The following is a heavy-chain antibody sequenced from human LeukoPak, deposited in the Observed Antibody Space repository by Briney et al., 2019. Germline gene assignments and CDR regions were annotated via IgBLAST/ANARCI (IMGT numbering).Heavy chain of an antibody. V-gene: IGHV1-69*05. D-gene: IGHD3/OR15-3a*01. CDR1: GGTFSSYA. Sequence: GASVKVSCKASGGTFSSYAISWVRQAPGQGLEWMGGIIPIFGTANYAQKFQGRVTITTNESTSTAYMELSSLRSEDTAVYYCAKSPLLERTGYPLDYWGQGTLVTVSS. CDR2: IIPIFGTA. CDR3: AKSPLLERTGYPLDY. J-gene: IGHJ4*02.